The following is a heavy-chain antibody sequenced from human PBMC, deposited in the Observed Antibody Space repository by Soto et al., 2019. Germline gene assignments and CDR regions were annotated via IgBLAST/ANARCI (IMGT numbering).Heavy chain of an antibody. J-gene: IGHJ4*02. Sequence: XCVKVSCPVSGYRLTELSSHWVRHAPGKGLEWMGGFDPEDGETIYAQKFQGRVTMTEDTSTDTAYMELSSLRSEDTAVYYCAVNYDYVWEPFHYWGQGTLVTVPS. D-gene: IGHD3-16*01. CDR3: AVNYDYVWEPFHY. CDR2: FDPEDGET. CDR1: GYRLTELS. V-gene: IGHV1-24*01.